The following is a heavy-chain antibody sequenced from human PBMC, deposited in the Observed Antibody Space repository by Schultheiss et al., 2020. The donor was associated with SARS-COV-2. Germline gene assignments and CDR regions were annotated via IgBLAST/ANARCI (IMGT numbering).Heavy chain of an antibody. CDR3: AKGTWEEQWVDY. J-gene: IGHJ4*02. D-gene: IGHD1-26*01. V-gene: IGHV3-23*01. Sequence: GGSLRLSCAASGFTFSSYSMNWVRQAPGKGLEWVSAISGSGGSTYYADSVKGRFTISRDNSKNTLYLQMNSLRAEDTAVYYCAKGTWEEQWVDYWGQGTLVTVSS. CDR2: ISGSGGST. CDR1: GFTFSSYS.